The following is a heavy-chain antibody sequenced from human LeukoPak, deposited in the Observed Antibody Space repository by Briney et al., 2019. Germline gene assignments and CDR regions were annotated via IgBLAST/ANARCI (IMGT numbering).Heavy chain of an antibody. J-gene: IGHJ2*01. CDR1: GGSISSYY. CDR2: IYYLGST. D-gene: IGHD3-10*01. Sequence: SETLSLTCTVSGGSISSYYWSWIRQPPGKGLEWVGHIYYLGSTNYNPSLKSRGTISIDTSKNYFSLKLNSVIAADTAVYYCARDRPGSYWYFDLWGRGTLVTVSS. V-gene: IGHV4-59*01. CDR3: ARDRPGSYWYFDL.